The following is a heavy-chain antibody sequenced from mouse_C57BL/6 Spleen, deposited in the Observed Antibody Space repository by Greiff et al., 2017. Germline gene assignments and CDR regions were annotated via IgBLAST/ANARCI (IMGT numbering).Heavy chain of an antibody. Sequence: EVQRVESGPELVKPGASVKMSCKASGYTFTDYNMHWVKQSHGKSLEWIGYINPNNGGTSYNQKFKGKATLTVNKSSSTAYMELRSLTSEESAVYYCARGWGYCLSLDFEYWGQGTTLTVSS. CDR1: GYTFTDYN. V-gene: IGHV1-22*01. D-gene: IGHD2-3*01. J-gene: IGHJ2*01. CDR2: INPNNGGT. CDR3: ARGWGYCLSLDFEY.